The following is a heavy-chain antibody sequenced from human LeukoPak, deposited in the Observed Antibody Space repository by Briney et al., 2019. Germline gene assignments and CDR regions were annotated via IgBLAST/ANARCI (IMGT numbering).Heavy chain of an antibody. D-gene: IGHD6-19*01. CDR2: ISGHNGNT. Sequence: ASVKVSCKASGYTFTSYLISWVRQVPGQGLEWMGWISGHNGNTDYAQKFKDRVTLTTDTSTSTAYMELRSLTSDDTAVYYCAKEGWLARPLYGMDVWGQGTTVTVSS. CDR1: GYTFTSYL. J-gene: IGHJ6*02. V-gene: IGHV1-18*01. CDR3: AKEGWLARPLYGMDV.